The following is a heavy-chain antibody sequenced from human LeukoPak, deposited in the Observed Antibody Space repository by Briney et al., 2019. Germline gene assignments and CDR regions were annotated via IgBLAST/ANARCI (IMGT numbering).Heavy chain of an antibody. V-gene: IGHV3-7*01. CDR3: ARDGAPFDS. CDR1: GFTFGSYW. D-gene: IGHD4/OR15-4a*01. Sequence: PGGSLRLSCAASGFTFGSYWMSWVRQAPGKGLEWVANIKQDGSEKYYVDSVRGRCTISRDNAKNSLYLQMNSLRAEDTAVYYCARDGAPFDSWGQGTLVTVSS. J-gene: IGHJ4*02. CDR2: IKQDGSEK.